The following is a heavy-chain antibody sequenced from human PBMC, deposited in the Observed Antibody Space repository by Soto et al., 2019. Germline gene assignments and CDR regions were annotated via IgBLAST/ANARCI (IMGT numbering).Heavy chain of an antibody. D-gene: IGHD6-19*01. CDR3: AKDRGLGRTD. CDR2: ISGSGGST. J-gene: IGHJ4*02. V-gene: IGHV3-23*01. CDR1: GFNVSSYA. Sequence: EVQLLESGGGLVQPGGSLRLSCAASGFNVSSYASSWVRQAPGKGLEWVLAISGSGGSTYYADSVKGRFTSSRDNSKNTLYLQMNRLRAEDTAVYYGAKDRGLGRTDWGQGTLVTVSS.